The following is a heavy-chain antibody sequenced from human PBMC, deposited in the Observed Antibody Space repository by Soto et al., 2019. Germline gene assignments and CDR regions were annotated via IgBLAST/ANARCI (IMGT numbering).Heavy chain of an antibody. Sequence: EVQLVESGGDLVQPGGSLSLSCAASGFTFSGHWMHWVRQVPGKGLEWVSRINTDGGSSAYADSVKGRLAISRDNVKNTLYLQMNGLRAEDTAVYYCAREAGYCSRTSCYRRAFDTWGQGTTVTVSS. D-gene: IGHD2-2*01. J-gene: IGHJ3*02. CDR1: GFTFSGHW. CDR2: INTDGGSS. V-gene: IGHV3-74*03. CDR3: AREAGYCSRTSCYRRAFDT.